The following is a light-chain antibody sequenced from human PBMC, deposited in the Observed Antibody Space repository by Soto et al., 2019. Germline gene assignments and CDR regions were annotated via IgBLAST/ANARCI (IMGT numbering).Light chain of an antibody. Sequence: VMARSALSLPVTLGQPASISCRSSQSLVYSDGNTYLAWYQQKPRQPPKLLIYWASTRESGVPDRFSGSGSGTDFTLTISSLQAEDVAVYYCQQYYTTPLTFGGGTKV. CDR2: WAS. J-gene: IGKJ4*01. CDR1: QSLVYSDGNTY. CDR3: QQYYTTPLT. V-gene: IGKV4-1*01.